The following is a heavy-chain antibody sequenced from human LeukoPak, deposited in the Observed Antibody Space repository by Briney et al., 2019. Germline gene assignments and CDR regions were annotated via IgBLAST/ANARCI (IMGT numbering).Heavy chain of an antibody. CDR2: IYHSGST. V-gene: IGHV4-30-2*01. D-gene: IGHD3-10*01. CDR1: GGSISSGGYS. CDR3: ARRNYYGSGSGDFDY. Sequence: SETLSLTCAVSGGSISSGGYSWSWIRQPPGKGLEWIGYIYHSGSTYYNPSLKSRVTISVDRSKNQFSLKLSSVTAADTAVYYCARRNYYGSGSGDFDYWGQGTLVAVSS. J-gene: IGHJ4*02.